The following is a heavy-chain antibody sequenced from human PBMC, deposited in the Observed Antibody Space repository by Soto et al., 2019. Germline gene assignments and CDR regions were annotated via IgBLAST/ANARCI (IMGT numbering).Heavy chain of an antibody. D-gene: IGHD6-19*01. V-gene: IGHV3-30-3*01. CDR1: GFTFSSYP. CDR2: ISYDGSNK. J-gene: IGHJ5*02. Sequence: GSLRLSCAASGFTFSSYPMHWVRQAPGKGLEWVAVISYDGSNKYYADSVKGRFTISRDNSKNTLYLQMNSLRAEDTAVYYCAPRPNSSGWYWFDPWGQGTLVTVSS. CDR3: APRPNSSGWYWFDP.